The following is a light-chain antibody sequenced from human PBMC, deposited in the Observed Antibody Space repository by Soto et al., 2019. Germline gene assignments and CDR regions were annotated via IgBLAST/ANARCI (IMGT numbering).Light chain of an antibody. V-gene: IGLV7-46*01. CDR3: LLAYSGVREV. CDR2: DTN. CDR1: TGAVTSGHY. Sequence: QTVVTQEPSLTVSPGGTVTLTCGSSTGAVTSGHYPYWFQQKPGQAPRTLISDTNNRHSWTPARFSGSLLGGKAALTLAGAQPEDEADYYCLLAYSGVREVFGGGTKLTVL. J-gene: IGLJ3*02.